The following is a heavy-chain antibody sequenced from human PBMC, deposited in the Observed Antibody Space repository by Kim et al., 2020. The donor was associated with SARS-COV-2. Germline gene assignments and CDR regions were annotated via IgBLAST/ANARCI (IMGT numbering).Heavy chain of an antibody. Sequence: YDNPPLKRRGTIPVDTSKTQFSLKLSSVTAADTAVYYCARWRRGDCYFDYWGQGTLVTVSS. J-gene: IGHJ4*02. CDR3: ARWRRGDCYFDY. V-gene: IGHV4-39*01. D-gene: IGHD2-21*01.